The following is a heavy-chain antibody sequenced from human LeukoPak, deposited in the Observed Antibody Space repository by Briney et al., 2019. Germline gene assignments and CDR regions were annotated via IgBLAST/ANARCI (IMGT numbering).Heavy chain of an antibody. J-gene: IGHJ4*02. CDR1: GFTFRSYW. Sequence: PGGSLRLSCAASGFTFRSYWMSWVRQAPGKGLEWVANIKQDGREKYYVDSVKGRFTISRDNAKNSLYLQTNSLRAEDTAVYYCAKDDYSSGWDWGQGTLVTVSS. V-gene: IGHV3-7*03. D-gene: IGHD6-19*01. CDR3: AKDDYSSGWD. CDR2: IKQDGREK.